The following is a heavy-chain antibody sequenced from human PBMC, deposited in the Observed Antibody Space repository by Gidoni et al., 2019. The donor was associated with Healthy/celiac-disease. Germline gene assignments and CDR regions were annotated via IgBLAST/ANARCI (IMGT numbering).Heavy chain of an antibody. Sequence: EVQLVESGGVVVQPGGSLRLSCAASGFTFDDYTMHWVRQAPGKGLEWVSLISWDGGSTYYADSVKGRFTISRDNSKNSLYLQMNSLRTEDTALYYCAKDMEAAHFSYYYYYGMDVWGQGTTVTVSS. CDR1: GFTFDDYT. J-gene: IGHJ6*02. V-gene: IGHV3-43*01. CDR3: AKDMEAAHFSYYYYYGMDV. CDR2: ISWDGGST. D-gene: IGHD2-15*01.